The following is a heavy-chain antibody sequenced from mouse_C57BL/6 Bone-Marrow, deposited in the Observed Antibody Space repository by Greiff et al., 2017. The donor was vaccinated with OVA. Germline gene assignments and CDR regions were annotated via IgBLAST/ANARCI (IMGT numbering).Heavy chain of an antibody. V-gene: IGHV1-63*01. CDR1: GYTFTNYW. Sequence: QVQLKQSGAELVRPGTSVKMSCKASGYTFTNYWIGWAKQRPGHGLEWIGDIYPGGGYTNYNEKFKGKATLTADKSSSTAYMQFSSLTSEDSAIYYCARRDGSSYEWFAYWGQGTLVTVSA. D-gene: IGHD1-1*01. J-gene: IGHJ3*01. CDR2: IYPGGGYT. CDR3: ARRDGSSYEWFAY.